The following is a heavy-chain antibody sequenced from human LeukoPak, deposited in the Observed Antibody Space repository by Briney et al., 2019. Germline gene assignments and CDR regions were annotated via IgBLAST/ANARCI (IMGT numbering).Heavy chain of an antibody. CDR1: GGSISSNNW. Sequence: PSETLSLTCAVSGGSISSNNWWGWVRQPPGKGLEWIGYIYHSGSTYYNPSLKSRVTISVDRSKNQFSLKLSSVTAADTAVYYCARDFVVAPNWFDPWGQGTLVTVSS. CDR3: ARDFVVAPNWFDP. J-gene: IGHJ5*02. D-gene: IGHD2-15*01. V-gene: IGHV4-4*02. CDR2: IYHSGST.